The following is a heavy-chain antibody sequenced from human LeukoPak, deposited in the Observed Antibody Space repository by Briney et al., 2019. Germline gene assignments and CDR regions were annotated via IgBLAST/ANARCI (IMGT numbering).Heavy chain of an antibody. J-gene: IGHJ4*02. D-gene: IGHD3-22*01. CDR2: IIGRGGST. V-gene: IGHV3-23*01. CDR1: GFTFSSYA. CDR3: AKVLKDYYHSSCYWPGPNFDY. Sequence: PGGSLRLSCAASGFTFSSYAMSWVRQAPGKGLEWVSAIIGRGGSTYYADSVKGRFTISKDNSKNTLYLQMNSLRAEDTAVYYCAKVLKDYYHSSCYWPGPNFDYWGQGTLVTVSS.